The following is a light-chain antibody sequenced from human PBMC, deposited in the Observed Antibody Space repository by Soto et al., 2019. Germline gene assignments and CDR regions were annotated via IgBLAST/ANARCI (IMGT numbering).Light chain of an antibody. CDR1: QSISSW. V-gene: IGKV1-5*01. CDR2: DAS. CDR3: QQYNSYSFT. Sequence: DIQMTQSPSTLSASVGDRVTITCRASQSISSWLAWYQQKPGKAPKLLIYDASTLESGVPSRFSGSGSGTEFTLTISSLQPEDFATYYCQQYNSYSFTFGPGTKVDI. J-gene: IGKJ3*01.